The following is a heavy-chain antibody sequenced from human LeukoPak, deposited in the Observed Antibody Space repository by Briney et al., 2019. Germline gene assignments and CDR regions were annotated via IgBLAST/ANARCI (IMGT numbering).Heavy chain of an antibody. V-gene: IGHV3-7*01. CDR3: ARGPTNGQAFDY. CDR1: GFIVRSNH. J-gene: IGHJ4*02. CDR2: IREDGSEK. Sequence: GGSLRLTCAAFGFIVRSNHINWVRQAPGKGLEWVASIREDGSEKTSVDSVKGRFTISRDNAKNSLYLQMDSLRAEDTAVYYCARGPTNGQAFDYWGQGTLVSVSS. D-gene: IGHD2-8*01.